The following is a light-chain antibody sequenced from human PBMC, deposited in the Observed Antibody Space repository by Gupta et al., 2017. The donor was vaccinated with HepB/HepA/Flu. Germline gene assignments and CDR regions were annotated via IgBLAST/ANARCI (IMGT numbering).Light chain of an antibody. V-gene: IGLV2-23*02. CDR2: EVS. Sequence: SALTQPASVSGSPGQSITISCTGTSSDVGSYNLVSWYQQHPGKAPKLMIYEVSKGPSGVSNRFSGSKSGNTASLTISGLHAEDEADYYCCSYAGSGTSYVFGSGTKVTVL. CDR3: CSYAGSGTSYV. J-gene: IGLJ1*01. CDR1: SSDVGSYNL.